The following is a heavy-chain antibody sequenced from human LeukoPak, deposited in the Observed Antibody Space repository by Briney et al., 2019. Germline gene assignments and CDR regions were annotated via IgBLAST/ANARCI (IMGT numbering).Heavy chain of an antibody. D-gene: IGHD1-26*01. Sequence: SETLSLTCAVYGGSFSGYYWSWIRRPPGKGLEWIGEINHSGSTNYNPSLKSRVTISVDTSKNQFSLKLSSVTAADTAVYYCARKTSGSYSRYWYFDLWGRGTLVTVSS. J-gene: IGHJ2*01. CDR1: GGSFSGYY. CDR3: ARKTSGSYSRYWYFDL. V-gene: IGHV4-34*01. CDR2: INHSGST.